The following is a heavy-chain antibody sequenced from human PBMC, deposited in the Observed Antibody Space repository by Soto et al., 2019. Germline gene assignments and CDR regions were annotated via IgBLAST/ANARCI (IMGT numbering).Heavy chain of an antibody. CDR2: IYPGDSDT. D-gene: IGHD1-26*01. J-gene: IGHJ6*03. CDR1: GYSFTSYW. Sequence: GESLKISCKGSGYSFTSYWIGWVRQMPGKGLEWMGIIYPGDSDTRYSPSFQGQVTISADKSISTAYLQWSSLKASDTAMYYCARHPRTYSGSYYYYDMDVWGKGTTVTVSS. V-gene: IGHV5-51*01. CDR3: ARHPRTYSGSYYYYDMDV.